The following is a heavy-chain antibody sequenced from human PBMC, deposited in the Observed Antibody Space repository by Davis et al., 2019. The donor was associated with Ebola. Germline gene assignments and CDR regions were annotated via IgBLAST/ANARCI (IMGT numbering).Heavy chain of an antibody. CDR3: AREYDSSGSSFDY. CDR1: GYTFTGYY. D-gene: IGHD3-22*01. Sequence: ASVKVSCKASGYTFTGYYMHWVRQAPGQGLEWMGRINPNSGGTNYAQKFQGRVTMTRDTSTGTVYMELSSLRSEDTAVYYCAREYDSSGSSFDYWGQGTLVTVSS. J-gene: IGHJ4*02. V-gene: IGHV1-2*06. CDR2: INPNSGGT.